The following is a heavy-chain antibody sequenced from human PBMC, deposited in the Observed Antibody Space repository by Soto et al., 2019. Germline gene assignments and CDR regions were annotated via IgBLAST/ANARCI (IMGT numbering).Heavy chain of an antibody. CDR3: ARDGTLYDSSAYYYLY. CDR1: GGTFSRYT. D-gene: IGHD3-22*01. CDR2: ITPMFGTP. V-gene: IGHV1-69*01. Sequence: QVQLVQSGAEVKKPGSSVKVSCKASGGTFSRYTITWVRQAPGQGLEWMGGITPMFGTPNYEQKFQGRVTITADESTSTADMELSSLRSEDTAMYYCARDGTLYDSSAYYYLYWGQGTLVTVSS. J-gene: IGHJ4*02.